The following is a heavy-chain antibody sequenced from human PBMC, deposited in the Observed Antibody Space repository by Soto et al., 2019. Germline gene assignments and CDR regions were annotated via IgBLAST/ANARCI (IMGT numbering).Heavy chain of an antibody. D-gene: IGHD4-17*01. Sequence: GGSLRLSCAASGFTFSSYAMNWVRQAPGKGLEWVSTIDYTGGYSYYADSVKGRFTISRDNSKNTLYLQMNSLRAEDTAVYYCARGGSYGGNSEGEIDYWGQGTLVTVSS. J-gene: IGHJ4*02. V-gene: IGHV3-23*01. CDR1: GFTFSSYA. CDR2: IDYTGGYS. CDR3: ARGGSYGGNSEGEIDY.